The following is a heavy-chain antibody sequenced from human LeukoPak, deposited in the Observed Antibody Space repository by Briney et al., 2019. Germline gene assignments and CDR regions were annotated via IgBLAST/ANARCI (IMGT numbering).Heavy chain of an antibody. CDR1: GDSFSSNSAA. CDR3: ARDPAAVAGKGGFDY. CDR2: TYYRSKWYN. V-gene: IGHV6-1*01. Sequence: SQTLSLTCAISGDSFSSNSAAWNWIRQSPSRGLEWLGRTYYRSKWYNDYAVAVKSRIIINPDTSKNQFSLQLNSVTPEDTAVYYCARDPAAVAGKGGFDYWGQGTLVTVSS. J-gene: IGHJ4*02. D-gene: IGHD6-19*01.